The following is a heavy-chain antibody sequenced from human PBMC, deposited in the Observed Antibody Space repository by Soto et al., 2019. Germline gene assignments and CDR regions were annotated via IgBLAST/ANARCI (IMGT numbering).Heavy chain of an antibody. D-gene: IGHD3-16*01. CDR2: INPDGSVG. CDR3: AGWGGHDYNY. CDR1: GFTFSTYW. Sequence: EVQLLGSGGGLVQPGGSLRLSCVASGFTFSTYWMNWVRQAPGMGLEWVANINPDGSVGTYVDSVKGRFTTSRDNAKNSLYPQTNSLRGDDTAVYFCAGWGGHDYNYWGQGILVTVSS. V-gene: IGHV3-7*03. J-gene: IGHJ4*02.